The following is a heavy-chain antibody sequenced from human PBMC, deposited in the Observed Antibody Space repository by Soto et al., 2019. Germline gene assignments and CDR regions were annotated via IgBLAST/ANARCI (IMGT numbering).Heavy chain of an antibody. D-gene: IGHD5-12*01. CDR1: GGSISSYY. CDR2: IYYSGST. J-gene: IGHJ5*02. V-gene: IGHV4-59*01. Sequence: SETLSLTCTVSGGSISSYYWSWIRQPPGKGLEWIGYIYYSGSTNYNPSLKSRVTISVDTSKNQFSLKLSSVTAADTAVYYCARGSGYTPRRFDPWGQGTLVTVSS. CDR3: ARGSGYTPRRFDP.